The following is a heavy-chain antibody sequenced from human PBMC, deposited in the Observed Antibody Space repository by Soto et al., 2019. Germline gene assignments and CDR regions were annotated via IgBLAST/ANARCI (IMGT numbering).Heavy chain of an antibody. CDR3: ARVLARGGDCSDL. J-gene: IGHJ2*01. D-gene: IGHD2-21*02. Sequence: GSLRLSCAASGFTFSSYSMNWVRQAPGKGLEWVSSISSSSSYIYYADSVKGRFTISRDNAKNSLYLQMNSLRAEDTAVYYCARVLARGGDCSDLWGRGTLVTVSS. CDR2: ISSSSSYI. CDR1: GFTFSSYS. V-gene: IGHV3-21*01.